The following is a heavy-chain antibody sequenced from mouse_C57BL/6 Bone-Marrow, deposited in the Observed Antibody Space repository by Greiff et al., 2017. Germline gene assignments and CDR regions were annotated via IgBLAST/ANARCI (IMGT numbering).Heavy chain of an antibody. Sequence: QVQLQQSGPELVKPGASVKISCKASGYAFSSSWMNWVKQRPGKGLEWIGRIYPGDGDTNYNGKFKGKATLTADKSSSTAYMQLSSLTSEDSAVYCCARLIYYYSMDYWGQGTAVTVSS. V-gene: IGHV1-82*01. CDR3: ARLIYYYSMDY. J-gene: IGHJ4*01. CDR1: GYAFSSSW. CDR2: IYPGDGDT.